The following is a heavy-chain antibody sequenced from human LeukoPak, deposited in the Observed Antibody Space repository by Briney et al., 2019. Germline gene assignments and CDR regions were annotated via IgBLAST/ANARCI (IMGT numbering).Heavy chain of an antibody. CDR3: ARVLDYYDSSGYLY. CDR1: GFTFSSYG. D-gene: IGHD3-22*01. V-gene: IGHV3-33*01. J-gene: IGHJ4*02. Sequence: PGGSLRLSCAASGFTFSSYGMHWVRQAPGKGLEWVAVIWYDGSNKYYADSVKGRFTISRDNSKNTLYLQMNSLRAEDTAVYYCARVLDYYDSSGYLYWGQGTLVTVSS. CDR2: IWYDGSNK.